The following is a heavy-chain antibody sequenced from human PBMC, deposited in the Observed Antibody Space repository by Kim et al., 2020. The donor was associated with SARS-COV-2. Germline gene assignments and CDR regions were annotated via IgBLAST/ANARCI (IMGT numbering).Heavy chain of an antibody. J-gene: IGHJ3*02. D-gene: IGHD3-10*01. Sequence: SFQGQVTISADKSISTAYLQWSSLKASDTAMYYCARHIRGKGITRGAFDIWGQGTMVTVSS. V-gene: IGHV5-51*01. CDR3: ARHIRGKGITRGAFDI.